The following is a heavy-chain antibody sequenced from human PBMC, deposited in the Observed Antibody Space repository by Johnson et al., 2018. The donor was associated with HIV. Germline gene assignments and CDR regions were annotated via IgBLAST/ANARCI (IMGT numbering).Heavy chain of an antibody. CDR1: GFTFSSYA. CDR3: ARDLTSWGFGDAFDV. CDR2: IPFDGGTK. D-gene: IGHD7-27*01. Sequence: QVQLVESGGGVVQPGGSLRLSCAASGFTFSSYAMHWVRQAPGKGLEWVSVIPFDGGTKNYADSVKGRFTISRDNSKNTRYLQMNSLRAEDTAVYYCARDLTSWGFGDAFDVWGQGTMVTVSS. V-gene: IGHV3-30*04. J-gene: IGHJ3*01.